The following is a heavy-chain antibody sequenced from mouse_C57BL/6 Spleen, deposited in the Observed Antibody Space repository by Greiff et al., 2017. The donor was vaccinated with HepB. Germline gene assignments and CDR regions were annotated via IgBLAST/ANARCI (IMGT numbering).Heavy chain of an antibody. CDR1: GYTFTSYW. CDR3: ARLIYDGYYLYAMDY. CDR2: IHPNSGST. V-gene: IGHV1-64*01. J-gene: IGHJ4*01. D-gene: IGHD2-3*01. Sequence: QVQLQQPGAELVKPGASVKLSCKASGYTFTSYWMHWVKQRPGQGLEWIGMIHPNSGSTNYNEKFKSKATLTVDKSSSTAYMQLSSLTSEDSAVYYCARLIYDGYYLYAMDYWGQGTSVTVSS.